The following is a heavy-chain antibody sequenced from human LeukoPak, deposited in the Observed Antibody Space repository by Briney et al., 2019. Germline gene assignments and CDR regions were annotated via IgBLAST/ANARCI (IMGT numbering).Heavy chain of an antibody. CDR2: ISGSGGST. CDR1: GFTFSSYA. CDR3: AKSGGSFPSPFDY. V-gene: IGHV3-23*01. D-gene: IGHD1-26*01. Sequence: QSGGSLRLSCAASGFTFSSYAMSWVRQAPGKGLEWVSAISGSGGSTYYADSVKGRFTISRDNSKNTLYLQMNSLRAEDTAVYYCAKSGGSFPSPFDYWGQGTLVSVSS. J-gene: IGHJ4*02.